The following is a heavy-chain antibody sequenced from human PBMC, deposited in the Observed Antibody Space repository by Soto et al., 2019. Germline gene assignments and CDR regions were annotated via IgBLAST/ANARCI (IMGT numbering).Heavy chain of an antibody. J-gene: IGHJ6*02. V-gene: IGHV3-30*03. CDR1: GFTFSSYG. CDR2: ISYDGSNK. Sequence: QVQLVESGGGVVQPGRSLRLSCVASGFTFSSYGMHWVRQSPGKGLEWVAVISYDGSNKYYADSVKGRFTISRDNSKNTLYLQMNSLRAEDTAVYYCALNYYYYYGMDVWGQGTTVTVSS. CDR3: ALNYYYYYGMDV.